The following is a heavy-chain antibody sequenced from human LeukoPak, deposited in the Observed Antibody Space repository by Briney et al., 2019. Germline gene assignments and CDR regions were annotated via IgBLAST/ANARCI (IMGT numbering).Heavy chain of an antibody. V-gene: IGHV1-18*01. Sequence: ASVKVSCKASGYTFTNYGISWVRQAPGQGLEWMGWISAYNGNAKYARKLQGRVTMTTDTSTSTAYMELRSLRSDDTAVYYCARASYNYYDSSGSWIWFDPWGQGTLVTVSS. J-gene: IGHJ5*02. D-gene: IGHD3-22*01. CDR2: ISAYNGNA. CDR3: ARASYNYYDSSGSWIWFDP. CDR1: GYTFTNYG.